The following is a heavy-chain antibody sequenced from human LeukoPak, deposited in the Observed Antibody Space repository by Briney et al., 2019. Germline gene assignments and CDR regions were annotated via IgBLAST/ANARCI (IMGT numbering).Heavy chain of an antibody. V-gene: IGHV4-59*12. D-gene: IGHD6-25*01. J-gene: IGHJ4*02. CDR3: TRIDPLGFFDQ. Sequence: PSETLSLTCSVSGAFTSRYYWSWVRQPLGQGLEWIGNIFYSGNSKYNPSLTSRISMSVDTSKTQFFLELTSLTAADTAVYYCTRIDPLGFFDQWGPGTLVTVSS. CDR1: GAFTSRYY. CDR2: IFYSGNS.